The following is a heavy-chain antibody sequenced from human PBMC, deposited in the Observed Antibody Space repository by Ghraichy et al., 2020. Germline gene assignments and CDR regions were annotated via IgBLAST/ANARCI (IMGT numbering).Heavy chain of an antibody. CDR3: ARGVFYPKPDSSGYYYGY. CDR1: GGSFSGYY. CDR2: INHSGST. V-gene: IGHV4-34*01. Sequence: SETLSLTCAVYGGSFSGYYWSWIRQPPGKGLEWIGEINHSGSTNYNPSLKSRVTISVDTSKNQFSLKLSSVTAADTAVYYCARGVFYPKPDSSGYYYGYWGQGTLVTVSS. D-gene: IGHD3-22*01. J-gene: IGHJ4*02.